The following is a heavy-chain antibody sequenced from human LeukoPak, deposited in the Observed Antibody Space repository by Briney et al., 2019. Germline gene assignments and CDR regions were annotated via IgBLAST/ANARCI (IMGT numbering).Heavy chain of an antibody. D-gene: IGHD2-15*01. V-gene: IGHV3-66*01. Sequence: GGSLRLSCAASGFIVTINHMSWVRQAPGKGLEWVSLIYSDISTHYADSVKGRFTISRDNSKNTLYLHMNSLRAEDTAVYYCARDLGYCSGSTCYVGYFDYWGQGTLVTVSS. CDR3: ARDLGYCSGSTCYVGYFDY. CDR1: GFIVTINH. J-gene: IGHJ4*02. CDR2: IYSDIST.